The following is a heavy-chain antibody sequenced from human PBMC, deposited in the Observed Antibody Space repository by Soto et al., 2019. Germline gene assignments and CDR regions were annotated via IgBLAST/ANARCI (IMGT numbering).Heavy chain of an antibody. D-gene: IGHD3-9*01. Sequence: SETLSLTCTVSGGSISSSSYYWGWIRQPPGKGQEWIGSIYYSGSTYYNPSLKSRVTISVDTSKNQFSLKLSSVTAADTAVYYCARHVRTGYFESGYPPRYFDYWGQGTLVTVSS. CDR1: GGSISSSSYY. V-gene: IGHV4-39*01. J-gene: IGHJ4*02. CDR2: IYYSGST. CDR3: ARHVRTGYFESGYPPRYFDY.